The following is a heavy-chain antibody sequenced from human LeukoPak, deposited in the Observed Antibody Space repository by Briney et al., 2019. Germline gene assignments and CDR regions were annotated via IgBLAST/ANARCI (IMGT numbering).Heavy chain of an antibody. V-gene: IGHV1-18*01. CDR1: GYTFTSYG. D-gene: IGHD2-2*01. CDR3: ARIDIVVVPAAAYGMDV. Sequence: ASVKVSCKASGYTFTSYGISWVRQAPGQGLEWMGWISAYNGNTNYAQKLQGRVTMTTDTSTSTACMELRSLRSDDTAVYYCARIDIVVVPAAAYGMDVWGQGTTVTVSS. J-gene: IGHJ6*02. CDR2: ISAYNGNT.